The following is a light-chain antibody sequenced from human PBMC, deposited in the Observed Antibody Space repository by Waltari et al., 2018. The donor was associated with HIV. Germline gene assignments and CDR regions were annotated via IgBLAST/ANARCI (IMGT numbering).Light chain of an antibody. CDR3: QQNHDWPPTT. Sequence: EIVMTQSPATLSVSPGERATVSCTASQSVSSNVAWYQQKPGQAPRLLIYGASTRATSSPARFSGSGSGTEFTLTISSLQSEDFAVYYCQQNHDWPPTTFGQGTRLEIK. CDR2: GAS. CDR1: QSVSSN. V-gene: IGKV3-15*01. J-gene: IGKJ5*01.